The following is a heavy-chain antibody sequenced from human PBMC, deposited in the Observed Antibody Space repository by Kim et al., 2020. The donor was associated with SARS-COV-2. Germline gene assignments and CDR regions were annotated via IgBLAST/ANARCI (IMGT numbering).Heavy chain of an antibody. D-gene: IGHD6-13*01. J-gene: IGHJ4*02. Sequence: YYNPSLKGRVTISVDTSKNQFSLKVSAVTAAETAVYYCARAVSRIAAADVWGQGTLVTVSS. V-gene: IGHV4-39*01. CDR3: ARAVSRIAAADV.